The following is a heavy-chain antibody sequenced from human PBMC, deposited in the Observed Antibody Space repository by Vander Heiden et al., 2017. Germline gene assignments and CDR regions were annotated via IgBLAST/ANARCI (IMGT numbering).Heavy chain of an antibody. V-gene: IGHV4-4*07. J-gene: IGHJ4*02. CDR1: GDSISSYY. Sequence: QVQLQESGPGLVKPSDTLSLTCTVSGDSISSYYWSWIRQPAGKGLEWIGRIYSDGTTNYNPSLKSRVTMSVDTPRNQFSLKLSSVTAADTAVYYCARGVILHLWGQGTLVAVS. CDR3: ARGVILHL. D-gene: IGHD2-21*01. CDR2: IYSDGTT.